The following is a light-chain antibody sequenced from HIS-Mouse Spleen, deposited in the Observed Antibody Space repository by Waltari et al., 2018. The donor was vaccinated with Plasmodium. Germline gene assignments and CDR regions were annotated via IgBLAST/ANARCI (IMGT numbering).Light chain of an antibody. J-gene: IGLJ2*01. Sequence: QLVLTQSPPASASLRASVTLTLTLNSAHRRSAIAWHQQQPEKGPRYLMKLNSDGSHSKGDGIPDRFSGSSSGAERYLTISSLQSEDEADYYCQTWGTGMGVFGGGTKLTVL. V-gene: IGLV4-69*01. CDR2: LNSDGSH. CDR3: QTWGTGMGV. CDR1: SAHRRSA.